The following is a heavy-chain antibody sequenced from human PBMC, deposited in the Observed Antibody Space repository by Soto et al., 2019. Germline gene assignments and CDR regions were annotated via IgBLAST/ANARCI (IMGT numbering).Heavy chain of an antibody. CDR1: GGSISSGDCY. CDR2: IYYSGST. Sequence: PSETLSLTCTVSGGSISSGDCYWSWIRQPPGKGLEWIGYIYYSGSTNYNPSLKSRVTISVDTSKNQFSLKLSSVTAADTAVYYCARGRSVWGPPFFGVVKGNGFDPWARGPLVPVSA. J-gene: IGHJ5*02. D-gene: IGHD3-3*01. V-gene: IGHV4-30-4*01. CDR3: ARGRSVWGPPFFGVVKGNGFDP.